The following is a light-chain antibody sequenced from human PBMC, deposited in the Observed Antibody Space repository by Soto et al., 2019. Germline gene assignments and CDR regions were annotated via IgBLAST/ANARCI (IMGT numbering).Light chain of an antibody. CDR3: QSYDSNLSRV. CDR2: GNG. Sequence: QPVLTQPPSVSGAPGQRVTISCTGSSSNIGAGYDVHWYQQLPGTAPKLLIYGNGNRPSGVPDRFSGSKSGTSASLAITGLQAEDEADYYCQSYDSNLSRVFGGGTKLTVL. J-gene: IGLJ2*01. V-gene: IGLV1-40*01. CDR1: SSNIGAGYD.